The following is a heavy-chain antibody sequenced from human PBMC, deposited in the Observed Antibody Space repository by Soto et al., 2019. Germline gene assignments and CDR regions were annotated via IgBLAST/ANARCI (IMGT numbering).Heavy chain of an antibody. CDR2: IYYSGST. J-gene: IGHJ4*02. D-gene: IGHD2-21*01. V-gene: IGHV4-59*01. CDR3: ARRWGGTFDY. CDR1: GASISSNY. Sequence: SETLSLTCTVSGASISSNYWSWIRQPPGKGLEWIGYIYYSGSTNYNPSLKSRVTISVDTSKNQFSLKLSSVTAADTAVYYCARRWGGTFDYWGQGTLVTVSS.